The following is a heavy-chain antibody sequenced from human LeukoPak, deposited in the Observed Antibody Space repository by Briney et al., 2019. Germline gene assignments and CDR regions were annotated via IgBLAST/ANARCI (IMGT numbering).Heavy chain of an antibody. CDR3: AAVRLNGDRRYWYFDF. CDR1: GSSITSDYY. V-gene: IGHV4-38-2*01. CDR2: IYHSGKT. D-gene: IGHD2-8*01. J-gene: IGHJ2*01. Sequence: SETLSLTCAFSGSSITSDYYWGWIRLPPEKGLEWIANIYHSGKTYYKPSLKSRVTMCVDTPKTQSSLQLSSVTAADAAVYYCAAVRLNGDRRYWYFDFWGRGTLVTVSS.